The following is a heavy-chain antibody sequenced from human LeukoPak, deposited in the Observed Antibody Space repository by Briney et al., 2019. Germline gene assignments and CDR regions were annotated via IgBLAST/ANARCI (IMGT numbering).Heavy chain of an antibody. D-gene: IGHD3-10*01. CDR2: ISGSGGST. J-gene: IGHJ4*02. V-gene: IGHV3-23*01. Sequence: GGSLRLSCAASGFTFSSYAMSWVRQAPGKGLEWVSAISGSGGSTYYADSVKGRFTISRDNSKNTLYLQMNSLRAEDTAVYYCAKDSQDSGWFGDLPDWGQGTLVTVSS. CDR3: AKDSQDSGWFGDLPD. CDR1: GFTFSSYA.